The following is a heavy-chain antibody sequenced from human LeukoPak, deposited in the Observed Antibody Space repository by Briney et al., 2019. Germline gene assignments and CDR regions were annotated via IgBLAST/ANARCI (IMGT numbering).Heavy chain of an antibody. V-gene: IGHV3-53*01. Sequence: GGSLRLSCAASGFTVENNYMSWVRQAPGKGLEWVSIIYSGAGTHYAASVRCRFTISRDNSKNTLYLQMNSLRVEDTAGYYFALRSATNWCLKDWGQGTLVTVSS. J-gene: IGHJ4*02. D-gene: IGHD1-1*01. CDR1: GFTVENNY. CDR3: ALRSATNWCLKD. CDR2: IYSGAGT.